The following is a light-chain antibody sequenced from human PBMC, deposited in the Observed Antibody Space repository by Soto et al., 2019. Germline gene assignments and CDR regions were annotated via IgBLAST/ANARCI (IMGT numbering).Light chain of an antibody. CDR1: QSVSSPY. Sequence: EIVLTQSPGTLSLSPGERATLSCRASQSVSSPYLAWYQQKPGQAPRLLIYGASSRATGIPDRFSGSGSGTDFTLTISRLEPEDFAVYYCQHFGSSQSSFGQGTKLEIK. CDR3: QHFGSSQSS. J-gene: IGKJ2*01. V-gene: IGKV3-20*01. CDR2: GAS.